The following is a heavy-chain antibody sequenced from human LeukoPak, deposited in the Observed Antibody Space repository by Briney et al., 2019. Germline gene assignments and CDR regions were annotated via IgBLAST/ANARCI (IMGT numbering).Heavy chain of an antibody. CDR1: GFTFSTYG. V-gene: IGHV3-30*02. J-gene: IGHJ4*02. Sequence: GGSLRLSCAASGFTFSTYGMHWVRQAPGKGLEWVAFIRYDATNKYYADSVKGRFTISRDNSKNTLYLQMNSLKTEDTAVYYCIRHVGIDYWGQGTLVTVSS. D-gene: IGHD3-10*01. CDR2: IRYDATNK. CDR3: IRHVGIDY.